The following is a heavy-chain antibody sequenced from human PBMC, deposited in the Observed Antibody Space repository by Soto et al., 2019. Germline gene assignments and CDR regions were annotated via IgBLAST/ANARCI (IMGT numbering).Heavy chain of an antibody. CDR1: GLTFNTYA. D-gene: IGHD3-22*01. CDR3: ARGGGPVVITFDF. V-gene: IGHV3-23*01. J-gene: IGHJ4*02. CDR2: ISGSGGTI. Sequence: EVQLLESGGGWVKPGGYLRLYCAASGLTFNTYAMSWVRQAPGKGLEWVSVISGSGGTIWYADSVKDRFTISRDNYKDTLHLQMSSRRAEDAAVYYCARGGGPVVITFDFWGQGTLVTVSS.